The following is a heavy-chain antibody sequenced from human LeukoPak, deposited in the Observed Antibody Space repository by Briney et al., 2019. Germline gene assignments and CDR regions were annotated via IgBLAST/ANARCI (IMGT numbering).Heavy chain of an antibody. D-gene: IGHD2-2*01. V-gene: IGHV3-7*01. CDR2: IKQDGSEK. CDR3: ASLGYCSSTSCYASNYFDY. CDR1: GFTFSSYW. J-gene: IGHJ4*02. Sequence: GGSLRLSCAASGFTFSSYWMSWVRQAPGKGLEWVANIKQDGSEKYYVDSVKGRFTTSRDNAKNSLYLQMNSLRAEDTAVYYCASLGYCSSTSCYASNYFDYWGQGTLVTVSS.